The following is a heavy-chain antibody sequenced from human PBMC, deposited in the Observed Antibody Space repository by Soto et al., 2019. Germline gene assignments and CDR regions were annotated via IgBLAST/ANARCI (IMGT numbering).Heavy chain of an antibody. D-gene: IGHD2-21*02. Sequence: ASVKVSCKASGYTFTSYDINWVRQATGQGLEWMGWMNPNSGNTGYAQKFQGRVTMTRNTSISTAYMELSSLRSEDTAVYYCARGVVVVTGPGMDVWGQGTTVTVSS. J-gene: IGHJ6*02. V-gene: IGHV1-8*01. CDR2: MNPNSGNT. CDR1: GYTFTSYD. CDR3: ARGVVVVTGPGMDV.